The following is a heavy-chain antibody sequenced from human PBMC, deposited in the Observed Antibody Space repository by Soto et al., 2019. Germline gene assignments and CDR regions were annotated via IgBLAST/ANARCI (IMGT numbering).Heavy chain of an antibody. Sequence: QVQLVESGGGVVQPGKSLRLSCAASGFTFSTYGIHWVRQAPGKGLEWVALISYDGGSKYYGDSVKGRFIISRDNSKNTVSQQMNSLRADDTAVYFCAKEQLAMTVVVADSFDSWGQGTLVTVSS. CDR1: GFTFSTYG. D-gene: IGHD3-22*01. CDR2: ISYDGGSK. V-gene: IGHV3-30*18. J-gene: IGHJ4*02. CDR3: AKEQLAMTVVVADSFDS.